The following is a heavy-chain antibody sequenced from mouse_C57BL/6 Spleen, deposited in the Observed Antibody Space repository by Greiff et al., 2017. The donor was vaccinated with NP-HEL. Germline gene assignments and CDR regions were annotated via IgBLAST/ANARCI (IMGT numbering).Heavy chain of an antibody. CDR1: GYSITSGYY. CDR3: AREGTTVAYFDV. CDR2: ISYDGSN. V-gene: IGHV3-6*01. J-gene: IGHJ1*03. D-gene: IGHD1-1*01. Sequence: EVKLEESGPGLVKPSQSLSLTCSVTGYSITSGYYWNWIRQFPGNKLEWMGYISYDGSNNYNPSLKNRISITRDTSKNQFFLKLNSVTTEDTATYYCAREGTTVAYFDVWGTGTTVTVSS.